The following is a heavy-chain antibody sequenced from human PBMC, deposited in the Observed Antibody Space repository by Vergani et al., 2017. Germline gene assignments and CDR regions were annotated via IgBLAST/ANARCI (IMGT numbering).Heavy chain of an antibody. CDR1: GFTFNSYG. D-gene: IGHD2-15*01. CDR3: AKEGGGYCSCGTCYPEY. V-gene: IGHV3-30*02. J-gene: IGHJ4*02. Sequence: VQLVESGGGVVQPGGSLRLSCAASGFTFNSYGMHWVRQAPGKGLEWVASIRSDESRRYYGDSMEGPFTISRDNSKNTLYLQMKSLRPEDTAVYYCAKEGGGYCSCGTCYPEYWGQGTLVSVSS. CDR2: IRSDESRR.